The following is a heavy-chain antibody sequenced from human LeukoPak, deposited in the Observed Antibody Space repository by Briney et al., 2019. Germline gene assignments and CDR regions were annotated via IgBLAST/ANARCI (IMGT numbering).Heavy chain of an antibody. V-gene: IGHV4-34*01. CDR1: GGSFSGYY. CDR2: INHSGST. CDR3: ARRGYSYGYNYFDY. D-gene: IGHD5-18*01. J-gene: IGHJ4*02. Sequence: SETLSLTCAVYGGSFSGYYWSWIRQPPGKGLEWIGEINHSGSTNYNPSLKSRVSISVDMSKNQFSLKLSSVTAADTAVYYCARRGYSYGYNYFDYWGQGTLVTVSS.